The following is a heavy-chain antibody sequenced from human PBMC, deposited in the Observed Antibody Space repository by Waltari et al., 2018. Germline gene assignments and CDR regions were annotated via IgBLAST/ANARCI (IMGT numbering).Heavy chain of an antibody. CDR2: GIPQTGYT. V-gene: IGHV1-8*02. J-gene: IGHJ6*03. D-gene: IGHD3-9*01. Sequence: QVQLVQSGAEVKKPGASVKVSCKASGNHFITYDITWVRQATEQGSDWMGWGIPQTGYTGFYQQSQGRVTITRNTSRTTAYIELSRLRSDESAVYYCAGGCYAVLNGFYARYHNYYYMDVWGKGTTVTVSS. CDR1: GNHFITYD. CDR3: AGGCYAVLNGFYARYHNYYYMDV.